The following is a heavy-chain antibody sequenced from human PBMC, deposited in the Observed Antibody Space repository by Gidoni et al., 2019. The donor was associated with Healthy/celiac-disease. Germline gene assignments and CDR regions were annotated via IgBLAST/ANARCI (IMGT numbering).Heavy chain of an antibody. CDR3: AREEGGYCSSTSCDYYYGMDV. CDR1: GYTFTAYY. V-gene: IGHV1-2*04. D-gene: IGHD2-2*01. Sequence: QVQLVQSGAEVKKPGASVKVSCKASGYTFTAYYLHWVRQAPGQGLEWMGWINPNSGGTNYAQKFQGWVTMTRDTSISTAYMELSRLRSDDTAVYYCAREEGGYCSSTSCDYYYGMDVWGQGTTVTVSS. J-gene: IGHJ6*02. CDR2: INPNSGGT.